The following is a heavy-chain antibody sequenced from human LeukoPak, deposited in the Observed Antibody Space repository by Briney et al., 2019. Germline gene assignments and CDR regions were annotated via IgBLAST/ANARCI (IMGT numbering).Heavy chain of an antibody. CDR3: ARDQGYSGYDFNYYYYMDV. CDR2: IYTSGST. V-gene: IGHV4-4*07. J-gene: IGHJ6*03. CDR1: GDSINSHY. Sequence: SETLSLTCTVSGDSINSHYWSWIRQPPGKGLEWIGRIYTSGSTNYNPSLKSRVTMSVDTSKNQFSLKLSSVTAADTAVYYCARDQGYSGYDFNYYYYMDVWGKGTTVTVSS. D-gene: IGHD5-12*01.